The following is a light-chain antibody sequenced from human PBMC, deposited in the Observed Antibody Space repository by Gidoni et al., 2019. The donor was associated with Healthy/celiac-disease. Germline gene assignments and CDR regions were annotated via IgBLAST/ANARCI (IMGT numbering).Light chain of an antibody. CDR1: QIVSSY. V-gene: IGKV3-11*01. CDR3: QQRSNWPYT. J-gene: IGKJ2*01. Sequence: EIVFTQSPATLSLSPGERATLSCRASQIVSSYLAWYQQKPGQAPRLLIYDASNRATGIPARFSGSGSGTDFTLTISSLEPEDFAVYYCQQRSNWPYTFGQGTKLEIK. CDR2: DAS.